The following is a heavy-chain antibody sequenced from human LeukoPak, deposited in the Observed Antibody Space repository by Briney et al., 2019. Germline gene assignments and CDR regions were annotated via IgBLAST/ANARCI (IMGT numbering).Heavy chain of an antibody. J-gene: IGHJ6*03. CDR3: ARRDIYCSGGSCDSNYYYMDV. V-gene: IGHV4-59*08. Sequence: SETLSLTCSVSGGSISDYYWSWIRQPPGKGLEWIGWIYYSGSTNYNPSLKSRVSISVDTSKNQFSLKLSSVTAADTAVYYCARRDIYCSGGSCDSNYYYMDVWGKGTTVTVSS. CDR1: GGSISDYY. D-gene: IGHD2-15*01. CDR2: IYYSGST.